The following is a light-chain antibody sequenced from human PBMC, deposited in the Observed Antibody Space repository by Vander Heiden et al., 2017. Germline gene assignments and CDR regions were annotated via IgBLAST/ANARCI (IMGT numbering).Light chain of an antibody. J-gene: IGKJ1*01. CDR2: WAS. CDR3: QQYDSTPTWT. Sequence: DIVLTQSPDSLPVSLGDRAKINGKSSQSVFCRANNKNYLAWYQQKLGQPPRLLIYWASTRESGVPDRFSGSGSGTDFTLTISSLQAEDVAVYFCQQYDSTPTWTFGQGTKVEIK. CDR1: QSVFCRANNKNY. V-gene: IGKV4-1*01.